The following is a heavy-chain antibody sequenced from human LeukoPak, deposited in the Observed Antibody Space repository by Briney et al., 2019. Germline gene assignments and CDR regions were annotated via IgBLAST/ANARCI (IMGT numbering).Heavy chain of an antibody. V-gene: IGHV3-7*01. CDR2: VKKDASEK. CDR1: GFTFSNNW. J-gene: IGHJ4*02. Sequence: GGSLRLSCAASGFTFSNNWMTWVRQAPGKGLEWVASVKKDASEKYYVDSVKGRFTISRDNAKNSLYLQMNSLRAEDTAVYYCAGSRAYWGQGTLVTVSS. CDR3: AGSRAY.